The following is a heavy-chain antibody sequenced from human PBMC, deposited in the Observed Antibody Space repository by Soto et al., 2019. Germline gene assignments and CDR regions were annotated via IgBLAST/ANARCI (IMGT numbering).Heavy chain of an antibody. CDR2: IYPGDSDT. V-gene: IGHV5-51*01. CDR1: GYTFTNYW. CDR3: AASIFYYGMDV. Sequence: LGESLKISCKGSGYTFTNYWIGWVRQMPWKGLEWMGIIYPGDSDTKYNPSFQGQVTISADKSITTTYLQWSSLKASDTAIYYCAASIFYYGMDVWGQGTTVTVSS. J-gene: IGHJ6*02.